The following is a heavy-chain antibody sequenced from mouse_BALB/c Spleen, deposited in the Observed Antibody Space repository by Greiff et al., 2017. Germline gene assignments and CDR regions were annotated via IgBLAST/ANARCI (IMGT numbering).Heavy chain of an antibody. V-gene: IGHV5-6-5*01. J-gene: IGHJ4*01. Sequence: EVQVVESGGGLVKPGGSLKLSCAASGFTFSSYAMSWVRQTPEKRLEWVASISSGGSTYYPDSVKGRFTISRDNARNILYLQMSSLRSEDTAMYYCARVEGNYAMDYWGQGTSVTVSS. CDR3: ARVEGNYAMDY. CDR1: GFTFSSYA. CDR2: ISSGGST.